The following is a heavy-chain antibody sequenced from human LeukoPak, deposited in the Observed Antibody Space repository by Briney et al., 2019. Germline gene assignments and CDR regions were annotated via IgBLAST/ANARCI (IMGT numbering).Heavy chain of an antibody. J-gene: IGHJ6*02. CDR1: GYTFTGYY. V-gene: IGHV1-2*02. Sequence: GASVKVSCKASGYTFTGYYMHWVRQAPGQGLEWMGWINPNSGGTNYAQKFQGRVTMTRDTSISTAYMELSRLRSDDTAVYYCARDRGTMVRGVIRPYYYYGMDVWGQGTTVTVSS. CDR3: ARDRGTMVRGVIRPYYYYGMDV. CDR2: INPNSGGT. D-gene: IGHD3-10*01.